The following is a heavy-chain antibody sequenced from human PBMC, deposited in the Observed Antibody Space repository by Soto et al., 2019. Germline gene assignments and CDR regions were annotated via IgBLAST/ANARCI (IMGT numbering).Heavy chain of an antibody. D-gene: IGHD6-13*01. CDR3: AMRYSSSRYVDDY. CDR2: ISSSGSTI. CDR1: GFTFSDYY. J-gene: IGHJ4*01. Sequence: GGSLRLSCAASGFTFSDYYMNWIRQAPGKGLEWVSYISSSGSTIYYADSVKGRFTISRDNAKNSLYLQMNSLRAEDTAVYYCAMRYSSSRYVDDYWGHGTRVTVSS. V-gene: IGHV3-11*01.